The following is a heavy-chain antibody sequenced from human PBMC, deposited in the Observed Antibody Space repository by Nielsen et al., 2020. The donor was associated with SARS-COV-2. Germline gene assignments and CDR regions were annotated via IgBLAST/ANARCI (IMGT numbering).Heavy chain of an antibody. CDR1: GGSVSSGSYY. J-gene: IGHJ4*02. CDR3: ARGLDSSGYYFG. Sequence: SETLSLTCTVSGGSVSSGSYYWSWIRQPPGKGLEWIGYIYYSESTNYNPSLKSRVTISVDTSKNQFSLKLSSVTAADTAVYYCARGLDSSGYYFGRGQGTLVTVSS. D-gene: IGHD3-22*01. CDR2: IYYSEST. V-gene: IGHV4-61*01.